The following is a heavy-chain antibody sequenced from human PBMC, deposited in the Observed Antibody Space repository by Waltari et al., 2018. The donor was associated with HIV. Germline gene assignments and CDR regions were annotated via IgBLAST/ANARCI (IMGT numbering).Heavy chain of an antibody. CDR2: VDPETGET. CDR1: GYKFTAYD. J-gene: IGHJ4*02. CDR3: LTDRGF. V-gene: IGHV1-69-2*01. D-gene: IGHD5-12*01. Sequence: EVVLSQSGTQVVKPRTQVTLACRVSGYKFTAYDLHWLRKAPTTTFQWLGRVDPETGETVYGDHFQTRVTITVDSSLKASFLKVTNLTTDDSAVYYCLTDRGFWGQGSQVTV.